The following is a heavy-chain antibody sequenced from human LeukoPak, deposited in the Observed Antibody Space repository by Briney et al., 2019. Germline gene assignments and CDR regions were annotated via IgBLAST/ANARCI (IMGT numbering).Heavy chain of an antibody. D-gene: IGHD1-1*01. Sequence: EPGGSLRLSCAASGFTVSSNYMSWVRQAPGKGLEWVSITYSDVNTNHADSVKGRFTISRDNSKNTLSLQMNSLRAEDTAVYYCARKNDLFNAAFDIWGQGTVVTVSS. CDR1: GFTVSSNY. J-gene: IGHJ3*02. CDR3: ARKNDLFNAAFDI. CDR2: TYSDVNT. V-gene: IGHV3-53*01.